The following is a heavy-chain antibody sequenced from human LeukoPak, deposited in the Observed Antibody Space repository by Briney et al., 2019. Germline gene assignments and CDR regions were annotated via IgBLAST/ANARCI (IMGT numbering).Heavy chain of an antibody. CDR1: GFTFSSYD. CDR3: ARGPRMVRGVIIGAGISWYFDL. J-gene: IGHJ2*01. D-gene: IGHD3-10*01. V-gene: IGHV3-13*01. Sequence: GGSLRLSCAASGFTFSSYDMHWVRQATGKGLEWVSAIGTAGDTYYPGSVKGRFTISRENAKNSLYLQMNSLRAGDTAVYYCARGPRMVRGVIIGAGISWYFDLWGRGTLVTVSS. CDR2: IGTAGDT.